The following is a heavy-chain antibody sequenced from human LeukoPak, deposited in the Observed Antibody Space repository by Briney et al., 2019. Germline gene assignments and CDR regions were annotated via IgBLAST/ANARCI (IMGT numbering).Heavy chain of an antibody. D-gene: IGHD3-22*01. V-gene: IGHV4-4*07. CDR1: GGSVRSYY. J-gene: IGHJ4*02. Sequence: SETLSLTCTVSGGSVRSYYWTWLRQSAGKGLEWIGRIYYDGKSDSSLSLKSRVTISVDTSKNQFSLKLSSVTAADTAVYYCARLGYYYDSSGYLFSFGHLDYWGQGTLVTVSS. CDR2: IYYDGKS. CDR3: ARLGYYYDSSGYLFSFGHLDY.